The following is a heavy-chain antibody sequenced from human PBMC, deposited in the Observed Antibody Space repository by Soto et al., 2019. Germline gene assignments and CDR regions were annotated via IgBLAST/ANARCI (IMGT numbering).Heavy chain of an antibody. CDR3: ARVGLIAAAGPYGMDV. J-gene: IGHJ6*02. Sequence: ASVKVSCKASGYTFTSYYMHWVRQAPGQGLEWMGIINPSGGSTSYAQKFQGRVTMTRDTSTSTVYMELSSLRSEDTAVDYCARVGLIAAAGPYGMDVWGQGTTVTVSS. D-gene: IGHD6-13*01. V-gene: IGHV1-46*03. CDR1: GYTFTSYY. CDR2: INPSGGST.